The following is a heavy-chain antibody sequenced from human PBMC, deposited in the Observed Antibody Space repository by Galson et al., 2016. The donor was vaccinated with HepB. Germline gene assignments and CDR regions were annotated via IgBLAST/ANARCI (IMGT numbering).Heavy chain of an antibody. Sequence: SVKVSCKVSGYTFTSYDIHWVRQATGQGLEWMGWMNPNRGYTGYAQKFQGRVTMTRSTSISTAYMELSSLRSEDTAVYYCARGNGYCSGGTCYNWFDPWGQGTLVTVSS. V-gene: IGHV1-8*01. CDR2: MNPNRGYT. CDR3: ARGNGYCSGGTCYNWFDP. J-gene: IGHJ5*02. CDR1: GYTFTSYD. D-gene: IGHD2-15*01.